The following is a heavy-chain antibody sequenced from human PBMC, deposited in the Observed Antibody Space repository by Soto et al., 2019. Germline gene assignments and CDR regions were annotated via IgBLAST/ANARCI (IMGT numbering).Heavy chain of an antibody. V-gene: IGHV2-26*04. CDR2: IFSNDEK. Sequence: QVTVKESGPVLVKPTETLTLTCTVSGFSLSNAGLGVSWIRQPPGKALEWLAHIFSNDEKSYSTSLKSRLTISKDTSKSQVVLTMTNMDPGDTATYYCASTYSASWYWFDPWGQGTLVTVSS. CDR3: ASTYSASWYWFDP. D-gene: IGHD6-13*01. CDR1: GFSLSNAGLG. J-gene: IGHJ5*02.